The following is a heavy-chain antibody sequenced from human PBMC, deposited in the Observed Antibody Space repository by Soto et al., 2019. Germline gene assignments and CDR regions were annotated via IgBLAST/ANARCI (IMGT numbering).Heavy chain of an antibody. CDR2: LSGSGDRT. CDR1: GFTVSSFA. CDR3: AKDRLDGDDGVEVGDD. V-gene: IGHV3-23*01. D-gene: IGHD2-21*02. Sequence: GGSLRLSCSASGFTVSSFARSWVRQAPGKGLEWVSALSGSGDRTYYADPVTGRFTISRDNSKNTLYLQMNSLRAEDTAVYYCAKDRLDGDDGVEVGDDWGQGARVTVSS. J-gene: IGHJ4*02.